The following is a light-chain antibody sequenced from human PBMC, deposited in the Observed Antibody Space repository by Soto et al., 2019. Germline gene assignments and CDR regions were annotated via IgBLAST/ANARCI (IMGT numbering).Light chain of an antibody. CDR1: QSIDNC. Sequence: TCRASQSIDNCLAWYQQKPGKAPKLLIYHASILEGGVPSRFSGSGSGTEFTLTITSLQPDDFATHYCQHDETFGPGTKVDIK. J-gene: IGKJ1*01. CDR3: QHDET. CDR2: HAS. V-gene: IGKV1-5*01.